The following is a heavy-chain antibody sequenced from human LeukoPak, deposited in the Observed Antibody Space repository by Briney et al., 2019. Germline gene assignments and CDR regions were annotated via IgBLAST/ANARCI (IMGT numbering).Heavy chain of an antibody. J-gene: IGHJ4*02. D-gene: IGHD3-22*01. CDR1: GFTFSSYA. CDR3: ARDYYDSSGYYVEY. Sequence: GGSLRLSCAASGFTFSSYAMSWVRQAPGKGLGWVSAISGSGGSTYYADSVKGRFTISRHNSKNTLYLQMNSLRAEDTAVYYCARDYYDSSGYYVEYWGQGTLVTVSS. V-gene: IGHV3-23*01. CDR2: ISGSGGST.